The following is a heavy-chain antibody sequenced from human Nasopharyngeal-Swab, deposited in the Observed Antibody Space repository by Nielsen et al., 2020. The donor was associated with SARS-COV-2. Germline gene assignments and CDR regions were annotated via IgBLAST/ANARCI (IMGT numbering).Heavy chain of an antibody. V-gene: IGHV3-48*03. CDR2: ISSGGSTT. CDR3: ARDGVTTVPTGEDY. D-gene: IGHD4-17*01. Sequence: VRQAPGKGLEWVSYISSGGSTTHYADSVKGRFTISRDNAKNSLYLQMNSLRVEDTAVYYCARDGVTTVPTGEDYWGQGTPVTVSS. J-gene: IGHJ4*02.